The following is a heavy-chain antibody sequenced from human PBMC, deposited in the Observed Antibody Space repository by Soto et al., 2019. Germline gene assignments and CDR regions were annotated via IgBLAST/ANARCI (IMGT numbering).Heavy chain of an antibody. J-gene: IGHJ5*02. V-gene: IGHV1-69*06. CDR3: LRHSGCQLLGNWFGP. D-gene: IGHD3-10*01. Sequence: QVQLVQSGAEVKKPGSSVKVSCMASGVTFNNNAVSWVRQAPGQGLEWMGGIIGIFGTANYAQKFQGRVTITADKFTTTAYMELSSLRYGDTAGYYCLRHSGCQLLGNWFGPWGQGTLVTVSS. CDR1: GVTFNNNA. CDR2: IIGIFGTA.